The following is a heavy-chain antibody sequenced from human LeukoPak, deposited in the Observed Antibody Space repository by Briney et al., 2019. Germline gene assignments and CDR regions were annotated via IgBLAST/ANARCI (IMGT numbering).Heavy chain of an antibody. CDR1: SGSMSSSY. Sequence: SETLSLTCTVSSGSMSSSYWSWIRQPAGKGLEWIGRIYTSGDTNYNPSLKSRVTMSVDTSKNQFSLKLSSVTAADTAVYYCARGISWYSYFDYWGQGTLVTVSS. CDR2: IYTSGDT. D-gene: IGHD6-13*01. V-gene: IGHV4-4*07. CDR3: ARGISWYSYFDY. J-gene: IGHJ4*02.